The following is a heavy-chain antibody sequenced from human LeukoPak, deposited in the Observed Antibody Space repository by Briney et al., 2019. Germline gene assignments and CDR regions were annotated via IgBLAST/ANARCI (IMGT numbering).Heavy chain of an antibody. D-gene: IGHD5-18*01. Sequence: SETLSLTCAVYGGSFSGYYWSWIRQPPGKGLEWIGEINHSGSTNYNPSLKSRVTISVDTSKNQFSLKLSSVTAADTAVYYCARPIQLWSRAFGIWGQGTMVTVSS. CDR3: ARPIQLWSRAFGI. J-gene: IGHJ3*02. CDR1: GGSFSGYY. V-gene: IGHV4-34*01. CDR2: INHSGST.